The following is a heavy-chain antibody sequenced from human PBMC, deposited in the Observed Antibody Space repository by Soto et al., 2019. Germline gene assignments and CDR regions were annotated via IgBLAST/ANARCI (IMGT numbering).Heavy chain of an antibody. CDR1: GGSISSSSYY. V-gene: IGHV4-39*01. CDR2: IYYSGST. CDR3: ARHREGCISTSCYGPFDY. J-gene: IGHJ4*02. Sequence: QLQLQESGPGLVKPSETLSLTCTVSGGSISSSSYYWGWIRQPPGKGLEWIGSIYYSGSTYYNPSLKIRVNISVDPSKNQFSLKLSSVTAADTAVYYCARHREGCISTSCYGPFDYWGQGTLVTVSS. D-gene: IGHD2-2*01.